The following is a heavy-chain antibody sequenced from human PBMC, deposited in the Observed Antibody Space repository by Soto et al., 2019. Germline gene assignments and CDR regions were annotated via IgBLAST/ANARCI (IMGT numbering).Heavy chain of an antibody. D-gene: IGHD3-9*01. Sequence: AGGSLRLSCAASGFTFDDYAMHWVRQAPGKGLEWVSGISWNSGSIGYADSVKGRFTISRDNAKNSLYLQMNSLRAEDTALYYCASQMRYYDILTGYYYYYYGMDVWGQGTTVTVSS. CDR2: ISWNSGSI. J-gene: IGHJ6*02. CDR3: ASQMRYYDILTGYYYYYYGMDV. V-gene: IGHV3-9*01. CDR1: GFTFDDYA.